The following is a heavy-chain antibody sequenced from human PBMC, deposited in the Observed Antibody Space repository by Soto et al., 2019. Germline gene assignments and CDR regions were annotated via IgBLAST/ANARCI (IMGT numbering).Heavy chain of an antibody. V-gene: IGHV4-30-2*01. J-gene: IGHJ6*02. Sequence: SETLCLTCDVSGDTISTGGYTWAWIRQPPGKALEWIGHTYHSGNPYYNPSLKSRVIISVDTSKNQFSLKLSSVTAADTAVYYCARVVEAAAAGHYYYYGMDVWGQGTTVTVSS. D-gene: IGHD6-13*01. CDR3: ARVVEAAAAGHYYYYGMDV. CDR1: GDTISTGGYT. CDR2: TYHSGNP.